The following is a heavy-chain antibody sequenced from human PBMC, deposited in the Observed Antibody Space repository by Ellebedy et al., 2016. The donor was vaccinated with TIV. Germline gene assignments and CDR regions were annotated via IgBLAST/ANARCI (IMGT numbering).Heavy chain of an antibody. J-gene: IGHJ6*03. CDR3: ARILANNPYFYMDV. CDR1: RYY. D-gene: IGHD2/OR15-2a*01. Sequence: ASVKVSXKASRYYIHWVRQAPGQGLEWMGWIDPNSGATEYAAKFQGRATMTWDRSISTSHMELSNLRSDDTAVYYCARILANNPYFYMDVWGKGTTVIVSS. CDR2: IDPNSGAT. V-gene: IGHV1-2*02.